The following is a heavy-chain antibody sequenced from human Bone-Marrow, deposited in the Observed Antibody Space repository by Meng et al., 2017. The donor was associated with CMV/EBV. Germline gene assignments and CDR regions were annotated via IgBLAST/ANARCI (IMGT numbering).Heavy chain of an antibody. V-gene: IGHV3-20*04. Sequence: GGSLRLSCAASGFTFDDYGMSWVRQAPGKGLEWVSGINWNSFTTGYADSVKGRFTISRDNSKNTLYLQMNSLRAEDTAVYYCAKDAPLGDYWGQGTLVTVSS. CDR3: AKDAPLGDY. CDR2: INWNSFTT. J-gene: IGHJ4*02. CDR1: GFTFDDYG.